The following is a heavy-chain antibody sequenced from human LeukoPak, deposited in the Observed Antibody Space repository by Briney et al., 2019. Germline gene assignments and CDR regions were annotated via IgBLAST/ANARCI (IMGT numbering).Heavy chain of an antibody. Sequence: SETLSLTCTVSGGSISSYYWSWIRQPPGKGLEWIGRIYTSGSTNYNPSLKSRVTMSVDTSKNQFSLKLSSVTAADTAVYYCARLSYDSSGYNKFDYWGQGTLATVSS. CDR3: ARLSYDSSGYNKFDY. CDR2: IYTSGST. J-gene: IGHJ4*02. V-gene: IGHV4-4*07. D-gene: IGHD3-22*01. CDR1: GGSISSYY.